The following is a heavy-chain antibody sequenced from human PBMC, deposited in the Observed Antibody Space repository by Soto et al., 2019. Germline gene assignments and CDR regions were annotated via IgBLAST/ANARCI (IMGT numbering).Heavy chain of an antibody. CDR2: INHSGST. J-gene: IGHJ4*02. V-gene: IGHV4-34*01. CDR3: ARGRAGDFDY. Sequence: QVQLQQWGAGLLKPSETLSLTCAVYGGSFSGYYWSWIRQPPGKGLEWIGEINHSGSTNYNPSLKSRVTISVDTSKNQFSLKLSSVTAADTAVYYCARGRAGDFDYWGQGTLVTFSS. D-gene: IGHD7-27*01. CDR1: GGSFSGYY.